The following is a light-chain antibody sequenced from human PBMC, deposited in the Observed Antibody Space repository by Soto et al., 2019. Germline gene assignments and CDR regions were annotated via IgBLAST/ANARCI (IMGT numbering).Light chain of an antibody. CDR3: SSYTSTITLVV. J-gene: IGLJ2*01. V-gene: IGLV2-14*03. Sequence: QSVLTQPASVSGSPGQSITISCTGTSSDVGGYNYVSWYQHHPGKAHKLMIYDVSNRPSGISNRFSGSKSGNTASLTISALQAEDEADYYCSSYTSTITLVVFGGGTQLTVL. CDR1: SSDVGGYNY. CDR2: DVS.